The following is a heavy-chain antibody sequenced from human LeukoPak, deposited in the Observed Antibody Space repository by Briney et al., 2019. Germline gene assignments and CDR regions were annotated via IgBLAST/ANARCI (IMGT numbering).Heavy chain of an antibody. CDR1: RFSFSTYA. CDR3: AKGLQHTIFGVDV. CDR2: ISASGGST. Sequence: PGGSLRLSCAASRFSFSTYAMHWVRQAPGKGLEWVSSISASGGSTYFADSVKGRFTVSRDNSKNTVYLQMSSLRAEDTAVYYCAKGLQHTIFGVDVCGQGTSVIVSS. J-gene: IGHJ6*02. V-gene: IGHV3-23*01. D-gene: IGHD3-3*01.